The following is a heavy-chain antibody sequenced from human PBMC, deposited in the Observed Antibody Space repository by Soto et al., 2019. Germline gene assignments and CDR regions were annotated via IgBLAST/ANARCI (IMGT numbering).Heavy chain of an antibody. CDR2: IYWDDDK. D-gene: IGHD4-17*01. CDR3: APRTVPNYFDY. J-gene: IGHJ4*02. V-gene: IGHV2-5*02. Sequence: QITLKESGPTLVKPTQTLTLTCTFSGFSLSTSGVGVGWIRQPPGKALEWLALIYWDDDKRYSPSLKSRLTITKDTSKNQVVLIMTNMDPVDTATYYCAPRTVPNYFDYWGQGTLVTVSS. CDR1: GFSLSTSGVG.